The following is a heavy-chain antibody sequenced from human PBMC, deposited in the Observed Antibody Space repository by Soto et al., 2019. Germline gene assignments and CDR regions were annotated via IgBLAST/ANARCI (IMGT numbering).Heavy chain of an antibody. CDR1: GFTFGSYS. J-gene: IGHJ6*02. CDR2: ISSSSSYI. CDR3: ARDRAYCGGDCPFGYYGMDV. Sequence: GGSQRLSCAASGFTFGSYSVNWVRQAPGKGLEWVSSISSSSSYIYYADSVKGRFTISRDNAKNSLYLQMNSLRAEDTAVYYCARDRAYCGGDCPFGYYGMDVWGQGTTVTVSS. V-gene: IGHV3-21*01. D-gene: IGHD2-21*02.